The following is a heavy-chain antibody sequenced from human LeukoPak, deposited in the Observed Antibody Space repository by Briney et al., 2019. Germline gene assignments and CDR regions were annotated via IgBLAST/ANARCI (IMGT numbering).Heavy chain of an antibody. J-gene: IGHJ4*02. V-gene: IGHV3-74*01. Sequence: GGSLRLSCAASGFTFSSYWMYWVRQAPGKGLVWVSHINSDGSITSYADSVKGRFTISRDNAKNTLYLQMSSLIAEDTAVYYCARVQRSSSGWYEAGLDYWGQGTLVTVSS. CDR2: INSDGSIT. D-gene: IGHD6-19*01. CDR1: GFTFSSYW. CDR3: ARVQRSSSGWYEAGLDY.